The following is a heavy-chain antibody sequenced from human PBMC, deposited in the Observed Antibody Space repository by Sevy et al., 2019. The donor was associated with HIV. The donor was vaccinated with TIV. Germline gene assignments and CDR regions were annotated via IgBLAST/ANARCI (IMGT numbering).Heavy chain of an antibody. Sequence: GGSLRLSCAASGFTFSSYGMHWVRQAPGKGLEWVAVIWYDGSNKYYAHSVKGRFTISRDNSKNTLYLQMNSLRAEDTAVYYCARWFGELFDPTDYYYYGMDVWGQGTTVTVSS. CDR2: IWYDGSNK. CDR3: ARWFGELFDPTDYYYYGMDV. J-gene: IGHJ6*02. V-gene: IGHV3-33*01. CDR1: GFTFSSYG. D-gene: IGHD3-10*01.